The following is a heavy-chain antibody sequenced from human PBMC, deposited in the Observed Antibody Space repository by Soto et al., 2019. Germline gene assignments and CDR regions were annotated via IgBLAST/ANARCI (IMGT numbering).Heavy chain of an antibody. CDR2: IIPIFGTA. Sequence: SVKVSCKASGGTFSSYAISWVRQAPGQGLEWMGGIIPIFGTANYAQKFQGRVTITADESTSTAYMELSSLRSEDTAVYYCARAAKPNDTYYDFWSGYYPYYYYYGMDVWGQGXTVTVYS. CDR1: GGTFSSYA. J-gene: IGHJ6*02. D-gene: IGHD3-3*01. V-gene: IGHV1-69*13. CDR3: ARAAKPNDTYYDFWSGYYPYYYYYGMDV.